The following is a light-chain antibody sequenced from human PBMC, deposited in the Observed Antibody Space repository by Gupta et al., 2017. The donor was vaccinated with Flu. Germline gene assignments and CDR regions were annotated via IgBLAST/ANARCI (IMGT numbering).Light chain of an antibody. CDR1: TGAVTSGHY. CDR3: LLSYSDTFWV. V-gene: IGLV7-46*01. CDR2: DGI. Sequence: QGVVTQEPSLTVSPGGTVILTCGSSTGAVTSGHYPYWVQQKPGQVPRSLIYDGIYRQSWTPARFSGSRLGGKAALTLSGAQPDDEADYYGLLSYSDTFWVFGGGTKLTVL. J-gene: IGLJ3*02.